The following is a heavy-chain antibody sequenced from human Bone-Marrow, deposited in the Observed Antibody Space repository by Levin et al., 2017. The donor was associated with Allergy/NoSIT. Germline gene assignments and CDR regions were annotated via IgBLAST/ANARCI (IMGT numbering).Heavy chain of an antibody. CDR3: ARGYCSGGSCDMHPNWFDP. CDR1: GYTFTGYY. V-gene: IGHV1-2*02. Sequence: ASVKVSCKASGYTFTGYYMHWVRQAPGQGLEWMGWINPNSGGTNYAQKFQGRVTMTRDTSISTAYMELSRLRSDDTAVYYCARGYCSGGSCDMHPNWFDPWGQGTLVTVSS. J-gene: IGHJ5*02. D-gene: IGHD2-15*01. CDR2: INPNSGGT.